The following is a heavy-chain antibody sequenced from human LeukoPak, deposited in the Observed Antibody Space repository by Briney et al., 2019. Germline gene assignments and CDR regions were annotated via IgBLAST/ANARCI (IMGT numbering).Heavy chain of an antibody. CDR2: INHSGST. Sequence: PSETLSLTCAVYGGSFSGYYWSWIRQPPGKGLEWIGEINHSGSTNYAPSFRSRVTISLDTSKNQFSLKLTSVTAADTAVYYCASGDFDNWGQGTLVTVSS. CDR3: ASGDFDN. J-gene: IGHJ4*02. V-gene: IGHV4-34*01. CDR1: GGSFSGYY.